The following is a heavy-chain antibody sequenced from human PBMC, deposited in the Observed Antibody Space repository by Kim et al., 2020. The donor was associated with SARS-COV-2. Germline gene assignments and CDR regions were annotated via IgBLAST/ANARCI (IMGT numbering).Heavy chain of an antibody. CDR2: MNPNSGNT. J-gene: IGHJ6*03. D-gene: IGHD2-2*01. CDR3: ARGTVVVPAAIQDYYYYMDV. Sequence: ASVKVSCKASGYTFTSYDINWVRQATGQGLEWMGWMNPNSGNTGYAQKFQGRVTMTRNTSISTAYMELSSLRSEDTAVYYCARGTVVVPAAIQDYYYYMDVWGKGTTVTVSS. CDR1: GYTFTSYD. V-gene: IGHV1-8*01.